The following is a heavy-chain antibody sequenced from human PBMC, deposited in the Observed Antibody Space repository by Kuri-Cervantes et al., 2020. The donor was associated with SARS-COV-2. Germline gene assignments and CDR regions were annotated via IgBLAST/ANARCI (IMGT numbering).Heavy chain of an antibody. D-gene: IGHD3-10*01. CDR1: GGSFSGYY. V-gene: IGHV4-34*01. J-gene: IGHJ6*02. CDR3: ARVGYYGSGWRMNYYYFGMDV. Sequence: ESLKISCAVYGGSFSGYYWSWIRQPPGKGLEWIGEINHSGSTNYNPSLKSRVTVSVDTSKNQFSLKLSSVTAADTAVYYCARVGYYGSGWRMNYYYFGMDVWGQGTTVTVSS. CDR2: INHSGST.